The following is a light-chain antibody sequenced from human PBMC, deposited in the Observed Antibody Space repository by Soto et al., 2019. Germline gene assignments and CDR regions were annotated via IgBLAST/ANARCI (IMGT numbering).Light chain of an antibody. CDR3: CSYAGDSTFV. CDR2: EGS. V-gene: IGLV2-23*03. J-gene: IGLJ1*01. Sequence: QSVLTQPASVSGSPGQSITASCANLVSNLVSWYQQHPGKAPKLIIYEGSKRPSGVSDRFSGSKSGNTASLTISGLQAQDEADYFCCSYAGDSTFVFGTGTKVTVL. CDR1: VSNL.